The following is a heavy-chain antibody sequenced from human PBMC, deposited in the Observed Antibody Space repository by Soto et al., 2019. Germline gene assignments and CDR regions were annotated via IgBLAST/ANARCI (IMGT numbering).Heavy chain of an antibody. CDR3: ARDLGLLKSMFDY. V-gene: IGHV3-21*01. CDR2: ISVSGDNI. Sequence: PGGSLRLSCLASGFSFNIFNMNWIRRAPGRGLEWVASISVSGDNIYYGDSMQGRFTISRDNSKRSVFLDLNSLRVEDTAVYYCARDLGLLKSMFDYWGQGTLVTVSS. J-gene: IGHJ4*02. CDR1: GFSFNIFN. D-gene: IGHD2-8*01.